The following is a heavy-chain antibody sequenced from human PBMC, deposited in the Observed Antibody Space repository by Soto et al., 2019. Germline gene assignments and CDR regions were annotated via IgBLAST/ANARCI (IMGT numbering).Heavy chain of an antibody. CDR3: ASEVDYYDSSGYKVGDSHFDY. CDR1: GGSISGGVHS. Sequence: SETLSLTCTVTGGSISGGVHSWRWIRQPPRKSLEWSGYIYYSGSTYYNPSLKSRVTISVDTSKNQFSLKLSSVTAADTAVYYCASEVDYYDSSGYKVGDSHFDYWGQGTLVTVSS. J-gene: IGHJ4*02. D-gene: IGHD3-22*01. CDR2: IYYSGST. V-gene: IGHV4-30-4*01.